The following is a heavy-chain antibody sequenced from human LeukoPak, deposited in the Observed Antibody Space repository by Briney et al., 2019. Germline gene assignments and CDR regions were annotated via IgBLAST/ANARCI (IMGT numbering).Heavy chain of an antibody. J-gene: IGHJ3*02. Sequence: GASVKVSCKASGYTFTGYYMHWVRQAPGQGLEWMGWINPNSGGTNYAQKFQGWVTMTRDTSISTAYMELSRLRSDDTAVYYCARDLGVVGYDSSGRLAFDIWGQGTMVTVSS. D-gene: IGHD3-22*01. CDR2: INPNSGGT. V-gene: IGHV1-2*04. CDR3: ARDLGVVGYDSSGRLAFDI. CDR1: GYTFTGYY.